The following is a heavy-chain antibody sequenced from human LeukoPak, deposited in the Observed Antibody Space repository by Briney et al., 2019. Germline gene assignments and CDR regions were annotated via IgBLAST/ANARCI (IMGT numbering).Heavy chain of an antibody. Sequence: ASVKVSCKASGYTFTGYYMHWVRQAPGQGLEWMGWINPNSGGTKYAQKFQGRVTMTRDTSISAAYMELSRLRSDDTAVYYCARDPHIAARLKRYYFDYWGQGTLVTVSS. D-gene: IGHD6-6*01. V-gene: IGHV1-2*02. CDR3: ARDPHIAARLKRYYFDY. J-gene: IGHJ4*02. CDR1: GYTFTGYY. CDR2: INPNSGGT.